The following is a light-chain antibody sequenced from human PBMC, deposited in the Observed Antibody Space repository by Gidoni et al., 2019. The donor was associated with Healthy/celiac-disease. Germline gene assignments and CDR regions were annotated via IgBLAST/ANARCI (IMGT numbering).Light chain of an antibody. CDR1: QSVLYSSNNKNY. J-gene: IGKJ4*01. CDR3: QQYYSTPRTT. V-gene: IGKV4-1*01. CDR2: WAS. Sequence: DIVMTQSPDSLAVSLGERATINCKSSQSVLYSSNNKNYLAWYQQKPGQPPKLLIYWASTRESGVPDRFSGSGSGTDFTLTISSLQAEDVAVYYCQQYYSTPRTTFGGXTKVEIK.